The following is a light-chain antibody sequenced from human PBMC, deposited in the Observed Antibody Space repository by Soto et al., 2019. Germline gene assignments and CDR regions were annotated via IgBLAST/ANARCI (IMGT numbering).Light chain of an antibody. CDR3: TSYVGNDIWV. CDR2: EVI. CDR1: SSDVGAYKY. Sequence: QSALTQPPSASGSPGQSVTISCTGTSSDVGAYKYVSWYQQYPGKAPKLMIYEVIKRPSGVPDRFSGSKSGNTASLTVSGLQAEGEADYYCTSYVGNDIWVFGGGTKLTVL. V-gene: IGLV2-8*01. J-gene: IGLJ3*02.